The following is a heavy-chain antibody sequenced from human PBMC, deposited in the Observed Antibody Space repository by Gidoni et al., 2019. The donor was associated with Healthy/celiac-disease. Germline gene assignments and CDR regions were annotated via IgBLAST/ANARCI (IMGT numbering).Heavy chain of an antibody. V-gene: IGHV3-15*01. Sequence: EVQLVEAGGGLVKPGGSLSLSCAASGFTFSNAWMRWVRQAPGKGLGWVVRIKSKTDGGTTDYAAPVKGRFTISRDDSKNTLYLQMNSLKTEDTAVYYCTTVPSYYYDSSGYQIDYWGQGTLVTVSS. CDR3: TTVPSYYYDSSGYQIDY. CDR1: GFTFSNAW. D-gene: IGHD3-22*01. CDR2: IKSKTDGGTT. J-gene: IGHJ4*02.